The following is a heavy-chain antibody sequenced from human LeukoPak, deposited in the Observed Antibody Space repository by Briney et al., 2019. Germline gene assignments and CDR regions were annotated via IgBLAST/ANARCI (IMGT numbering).Heavy chain of an antibody. V-gene: IGHV4-34*01. CDR1: GGCFSGYY. D-gene: IGHD6-13*01. Sequence: SETLSLTCAVYGGCFSGYYWSWIRQLPGKGLEWIGEINHSGSTNYNPSLKSRVTISVDTSKNQFSLKLSSVTAADTAVYYCARDQLGTRDAFDIWGQGTMVTVSS. CDR3: ARDQLGTRDAFDI. CDR2: INHSGST. J-gene: IGHJ3*02.